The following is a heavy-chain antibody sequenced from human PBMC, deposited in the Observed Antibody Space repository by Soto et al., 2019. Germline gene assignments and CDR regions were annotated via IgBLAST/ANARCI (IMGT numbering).Heavy chain of an antibody. CDR2: ISYDGSNK. V-gene: IGHV3-30-3*01. Sequence: AGGSLRLSCAASGFTFSSYAMHWVRQAPGTGLEWVAVISYDGSNKYYADSVKGRFTISRDNSKNTLYLQMNSLRAEDTAVYYCARDRSMNYDFWSGLDYWGQGTLVTVSS. J-gene: IGHJ4*02. CDR1: GFTFSSYA. CDR3: ARDRSMNYDFWSGLDY. D-gene: IGHD3-3*01.